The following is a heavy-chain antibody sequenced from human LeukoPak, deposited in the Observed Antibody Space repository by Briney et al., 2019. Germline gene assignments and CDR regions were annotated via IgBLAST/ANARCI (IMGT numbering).Heavy chain of an antibody. D-gene: IGHD2-8*01. CDR1: GGSISSGSYY. CDR3: ARRAETRLLMVYAISAWFDP. CDR2: IYTSGST. V-gene: IGHV4-61*02. J-gene: IGHJ5*02. Sequence: SETLSLTCTVSGGSISSGSYYWSWIRQPAGKGLEWIGRIYTSGSTNYNPSLKSRVTISVDTSKNQFSLKLSSVTAADTAVYYCARRAETRLLMVYAISAWFDPWGQGTLVTVSS.